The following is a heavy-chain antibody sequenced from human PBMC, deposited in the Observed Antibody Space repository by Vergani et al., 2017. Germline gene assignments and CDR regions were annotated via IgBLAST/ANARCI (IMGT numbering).Heavy chain of an antibody. V-gene: IGHV3-72*01. D-gene: IGHD6-13*01. CDR2: SRNRARSNTT. J-gene: IGHJ5*02. CDR1: GFTLSDLV. Sequence: EVQLVDSGGGLVQPGGSLRLSCAASGFTLSDLVMDWVRQGPGKGLEWGGRSRNRARSNTTEYSASVKGRFTISSDDSRNSLYHQMNSLKNEDTSVYYCAYFPLQTQQHVTSWCQGTLVTVSS. CDR3: AYFPLQTQQHVTS.